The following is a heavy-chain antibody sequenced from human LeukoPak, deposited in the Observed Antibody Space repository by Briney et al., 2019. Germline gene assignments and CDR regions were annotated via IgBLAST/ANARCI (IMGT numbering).Heavy chain of an antibody. CDR3: ARDVSSPLRFLEWSGASDAFDI. V-gene: IGHV4-61*02. D-gene: IGHD3-3*01. CDR1: GGSISSGGYY. Sequence: SETLSLTCTVSGGSISSGGYYWSWIRQHPGKGLEWIGRIYTSGSTNYNPSLKSRVTMSVDTSKNQFSLKLSSVTAADTAVYYCARDVSSPLRFLEWSGASDAFDIWGQGTMVTVSS. CDR2: IYTSGST. J-gene: IGHJ3*02.